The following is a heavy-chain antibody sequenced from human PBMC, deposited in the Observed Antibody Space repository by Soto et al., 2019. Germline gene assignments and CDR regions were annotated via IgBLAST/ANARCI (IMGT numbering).Heavy chain of an antibody. CDR1: DFMFTSYW. V-gene: IGHV3-7*01. CDR2: IKQDGSEK. J-gene: IGHJ4*02. D-gene: IGHD2-21*01. CDR3: ARDYFGGRVAASDK. Sequence: EVQLVESGGGLVQPGGSLRLSCAASDFMFTSYWMSWVRQAPGKGLEWVANIKQDGSEKNYVDSVKGRFTISRDDAKNSLYLQMNSLRVEDTAVYYCARDYFGGRVAASDKWRQGTLVTVSS.